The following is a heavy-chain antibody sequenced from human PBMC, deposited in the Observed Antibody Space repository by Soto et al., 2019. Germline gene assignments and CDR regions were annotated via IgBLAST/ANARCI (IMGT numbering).Heavy chain of an antibody. CDR1: GFTFNTYS. D-gene: IGHD3-22*01. CDR2: ISSSSSYI. J-gene: IGHJ6*02. CDR3: ARYDSSGYYWPYYYYGMDV. V-gene: IGHV3-21*01. Sequence: EVQLVESGGGPVKPGGSLRLSCAASGFTFNTYSMNWVRQAPGKGLEWVSSISSSSSYIYYADSVKGRFTISRDNAKNSLYLQMNSLRAEDTAVYYCARYDSSGYYWPYYYYGMDVWGQGTTVTVSS.